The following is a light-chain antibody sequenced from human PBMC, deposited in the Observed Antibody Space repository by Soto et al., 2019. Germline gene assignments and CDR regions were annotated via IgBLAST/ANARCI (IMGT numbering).Light chain of an antibody. CDR2: DND. J-gene: IGLJ2*01. Sequence: QSVLTQPPSVSAAPGQKVTISCSGSSSNIGNNFVSWYQQLPGTAPKFLIYDNDKRPSGIPDRFSGSKSGTSATLGITGLQTGDEGDYYCGTWDSSLSAVVFGGGTKLTVL. CDR1: SSNIGNNF. V-gene: IGLV1-51*01. CDR3: GTWDSSLSAVV.